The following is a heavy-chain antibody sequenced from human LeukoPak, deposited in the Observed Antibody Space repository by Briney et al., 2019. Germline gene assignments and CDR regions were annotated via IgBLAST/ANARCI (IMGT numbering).Heavy chain of an antibody. V-gene: IGHV4-59*01. Sequence: SETLSLTCAVYGGSFSGYYWSWIRQPPGKGLEWIGYIYYSGSTNYNPSLKSRVTISVDTSKNQFSLKLSSVTAADTAVYYCARSPPVPSYYYGYFDYWGQGTLVTVSS. D-gene: IGHD3-10*01. CDR1: GGSFSGYY. J-gene: IGHJ4*02. CDR3: ARSPPVPSYYYGYFDY. CDR2: IYYSGST.